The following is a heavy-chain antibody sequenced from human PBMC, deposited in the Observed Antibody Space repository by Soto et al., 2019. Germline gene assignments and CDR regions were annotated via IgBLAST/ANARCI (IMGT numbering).Heavy chain of an antibody. CDR3: ASSAGFCSGGSCYDY. CDR1: KLTVGSSY. Sequence: GGSLRLSCAASKLTVGSSYMTWVRQAPGKGLEWVSVIYSGGLTYYADSVKGRFTISRDTSKSTLYLQMNTLRADDTAVYYCASSAGFCSGGSCYDYWGQGTLVTVSS. CDR2: IYSGGLT. J-gene: IGHJ4*02. D-gene: IGHD2-15*01. V-gene: IGHV3-53*01.